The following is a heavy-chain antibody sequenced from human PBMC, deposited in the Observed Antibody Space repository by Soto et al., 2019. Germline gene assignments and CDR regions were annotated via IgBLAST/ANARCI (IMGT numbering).Heavy chain of an antibody. CDR1: GFTFSSYA. Sequence: GGSLRLSCAASGFTFSSYAMSWVRQAPGKGLEWVSAISGSGGSTYYADSVKGRFTISRDNSKNTLYLQMNSLRAEDTAVYYCAKDLKAYYYDSSGYYLDGHDAFDIWGQGTMVNVS. J-gene: IGHJ3*02. CDR3: AKDLKAYYYDSSGYYLDGHDAFDI. CDR2: ISGSGGST. V-gene: IGHV3-23*01. D-gene: IGHD3-22*01.